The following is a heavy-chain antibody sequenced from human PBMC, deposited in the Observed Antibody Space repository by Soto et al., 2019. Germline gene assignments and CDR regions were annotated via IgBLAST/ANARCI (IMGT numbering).Heavy chain of an antibody. CDR3: ARVLDQKPLVDY. Sequence: ELQSGRSGVDGGTFGGYDVSWISQKEGEGLEWIGEINHSGSTSYTPSLKSRVTISVDTSKNQFSLKLSSVTAAYTAVYSCARVLDQKPLVDYWGQGTPV. V-gene: IGHV4-34*01. J-gene: IGHJ4*02. D-gene: IGHD6-13*01. CDR1: GGTFGGYD. CDR2: INHSGST.